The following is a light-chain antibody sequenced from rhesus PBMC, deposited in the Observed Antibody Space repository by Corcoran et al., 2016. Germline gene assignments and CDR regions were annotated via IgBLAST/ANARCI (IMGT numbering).Light chain of an antibody. J-gene: IGKJ3*01. CDR2: WAS. Sequence: DIVMTQSPDSLAVSLGERVTIYCKSSQSLLYSSNNKNYLAWDQQKPGQAPKALIDWASTRESGVPNRFSGRGSGTAFTLTISGLQAADVAVYYCQPYYSSPFTFRPGTKLAIK. CDR3: QPYYSSPFT. CDR1: QSLLYSSNNKNY. V-gene: IGKV4-1*01.